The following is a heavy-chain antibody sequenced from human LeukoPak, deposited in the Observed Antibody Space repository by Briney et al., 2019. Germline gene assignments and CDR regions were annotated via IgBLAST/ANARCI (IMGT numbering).Heavy chain of an antibody. J-gene: IGHJ4*02. CDR2: ISYDGSNK. Sequence: PGGSLRLSCAASGFTFNNYGMHWVRQAPGKGLEWVAFISYDGSNKYNADSVQGRFTISRDTSKNTLYLQMNSLRAEDTAVYYCARGVSGSYDYWGQGTLVTVSS. CDR1: GFTFNNYG. D-gene: IGHD1-26*01. V-gene: IGHV3-30*03. CDR3: ARGVSGSYDY.